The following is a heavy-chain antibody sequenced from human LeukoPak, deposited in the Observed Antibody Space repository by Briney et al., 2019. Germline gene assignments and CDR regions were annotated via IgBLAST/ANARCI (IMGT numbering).Heavy chain of an antibody. CDR3: AKPKTTSWSDFDY. V-gene: IGHV3-23*01. Sequence: GGSLRLSCAASGFTFSSYAMSWVRQAPGKGLEWVSAISGGGGTTYYADSVKGRFTISRDNSKNTLSLQMNGLRAEDTAVYYCAKPKTTSWSDFDYWGQGTLVTVSS. D-gene: IGHD2-2*01. J-gene: IGHJ4*02. CDR1: GFTFSSYA. CDR2: ISGGGGTT.